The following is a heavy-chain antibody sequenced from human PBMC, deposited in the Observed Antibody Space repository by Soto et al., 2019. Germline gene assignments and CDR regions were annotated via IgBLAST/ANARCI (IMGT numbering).Heavy chain of an antibody. D-gene: IGHD1-26*01. Sequence: PGESLKISCKGSGYRFSIYWIGWVRQMPGKGLEWVGNIYPGDSRSTYSPSYQGQVIISADKSIDTAYLQWSSLKASDTAIYYCARARYSTWTGPFDVWGQGTMVTVSS. CDR3: ARARYSTWTGPFDV. CDR1: GYRFSIYW. CDR2: IYPGDSRS. J-gene: IGHJ3*01. V-gene: IGHV5-51*01.